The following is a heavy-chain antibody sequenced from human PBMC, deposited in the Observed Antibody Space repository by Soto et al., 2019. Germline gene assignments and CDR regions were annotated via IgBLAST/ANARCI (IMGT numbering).Heavy chain of an antibody. CDR3: AKDTYSRSWYF. Sequence: PGGSLRLSCAASGFTFTNYLMTWVRQAPGKGLEWVSSIDKSGGDTYYADSVKGRFTISRDNSKNTLYLQMNGLRAEDTVLYYCAKDTYSRSWYFWGQGTLVTVSS. J-gene: IGHJ4*02. CDR2: IDKSGGDT. V-gene: IGHV3-23*05. CDR1: GFTFTNYL. D-gene: IGHD2-2*01.